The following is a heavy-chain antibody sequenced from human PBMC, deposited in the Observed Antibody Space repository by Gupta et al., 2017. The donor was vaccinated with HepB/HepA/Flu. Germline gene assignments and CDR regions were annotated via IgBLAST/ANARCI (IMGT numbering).Heavy chain of an antibody. CDR3: ARGGIGTPFTL. Sequence: EVPLLESGGDSVQPGTSLRLPWSASDFDFTPTFPLSWVRQAPGRGVGLVSSSSGTGRLIFYADHVKGRFTISRDNSKNTMYLELSSLRVEDTALYYCARGGIGTPFTLWGQGTLVTVSS. J-gene: IGHJ1*01. V-gene: IGHV3-23*01. D-gene: IGHD2/OR15-2a*01. CDR1: DFDFTPTFP. CDR2: SSGTGRLI.